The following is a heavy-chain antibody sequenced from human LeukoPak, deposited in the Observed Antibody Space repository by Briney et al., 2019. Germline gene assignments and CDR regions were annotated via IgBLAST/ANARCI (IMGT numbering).Heavy chain of an antibody. CDR1: GFTFSNYA. V-gene: IGHV3-23*01. CDR2: ITDTGGRT. D-gene: IGHD1-20*01. CDR3: AKATLYNWNDDGGDPDY. J-gene: IGHJ4*02. Sequence: GGSLRLSCAASGFTFSNYAMSWVRQAPGKGLEWVSVITDTGGRTYYADSVKGRFTISRDNSKNTLYLQMNSLRAEDTAVYYCAKATLYNWNDDGGDPDYWGQGTLVTVSS.